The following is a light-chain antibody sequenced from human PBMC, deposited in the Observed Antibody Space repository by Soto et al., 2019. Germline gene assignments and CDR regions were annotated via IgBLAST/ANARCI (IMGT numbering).Light chain of an antibody. CDR2: VAS. CDR3: QQYGEXPYP. CDR1: QSIYKNY. Sequence: IVVTQSPGTLSLSPGEGASLFCGASQSIYKNYIAWYQHRPCRCPILLFYVASTRSAGIPDRFSGSGSGTHFTLTITRLESGDFAVYYFQQYGEXPYPFGHGTKV. V-gene: IGKV3-20*01. J-gene: IGKJ2*01.